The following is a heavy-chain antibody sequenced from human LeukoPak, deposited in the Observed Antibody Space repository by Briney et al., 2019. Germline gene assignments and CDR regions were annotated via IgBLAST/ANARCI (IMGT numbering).Heavy chain of an antibody. D-gene: IGHD5-18*01. Sequence: GGSLRLSCAASGFTFSSYSMNWVRQAPGKGLEWVSSISSSSYIYYADSVKGRFTISRDNAKNSLYLQMNSLRAEDTAVYYCARDQIQLWEGMAFDIWGQGTMVTVSS. CDR1: GFTFSSYS. CDR3: ARDQIQLWEGMAFDI. V-gene: IGHV3-21*01. CDR2: ISSSSYI. J-gene: IGHJ3*02.